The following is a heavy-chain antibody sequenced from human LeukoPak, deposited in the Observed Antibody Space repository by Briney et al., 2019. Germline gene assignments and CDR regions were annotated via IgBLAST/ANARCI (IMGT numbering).Heavy chain of an antibody. V-gene: IGHV3-48*01. CDR3: AKEGYCSSTSCSPDY. CDR2: ISAGSTTM. Sequence: GGSLRLSCAASGFTFSTYIMNGVRQAPGKGLEWLSYISAGSTTMYYADSVKGRFTISRDNSKNTLYLQMNSLRAEDTAVYYCAKEGYCSSTSCSPDYWGQGTLVTVSS. D-gene: IGHD2-2*01. J-gene: IGHJ4*02. CDR1: GFTFSTYI.